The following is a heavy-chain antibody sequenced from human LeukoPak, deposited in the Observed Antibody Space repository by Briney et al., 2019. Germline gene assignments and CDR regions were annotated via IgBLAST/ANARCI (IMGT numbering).Heavy chain of an antibody. V-gene: IGHV5-51*01. D-gene: IGHD3-22*01. CDR1: GYSFTSYW. J-gene: IGHJ4*02. Sequence: GESQKISCKGSGYSFTSYWIGWVRQMPGKGLEWMGIIYPGDSDTRYSPPFQGQVTIFVDKSISTAYLQWSSLKASDSAIYYCARQIRYYDSSGYYEYWGQGTLLTVSS. CDR3: ARQIRYYDSSGYYEY. CDR2: IYPGDSDT.